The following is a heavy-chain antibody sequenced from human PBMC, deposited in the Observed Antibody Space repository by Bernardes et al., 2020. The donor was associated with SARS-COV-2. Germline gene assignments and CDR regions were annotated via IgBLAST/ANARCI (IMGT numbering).Heavy chain of an antibody. CDR3: TREMRPTEQSL. V-gene: IGHV3-7*01. CDR2: INKDGSEK. Sequence: GGSLRLSCAASGYAFSNYYMSWVRQAPGKGLEWLANINKDGSEKNYVDSVRGRFIISRDNAKNSLYLQMNSLRVEDTAMYYCTREMRPTEQSLWGQGTLVTVSS. J-gene: IGHJ4*02. CDR1: GYAFSNYY.